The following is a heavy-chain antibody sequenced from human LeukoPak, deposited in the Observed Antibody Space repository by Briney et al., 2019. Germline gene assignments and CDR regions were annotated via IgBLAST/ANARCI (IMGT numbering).Heavy chain of an antibody. Sequence: GGSLRLSCAASGFTFSSYAMSWVRQAPGKGLEWVSAISGSGGSTYYADSVKGRFTISRDNSKNTPYLQMNSLRAEDTAVYYCAKVDYYDSSGSLVDYWGQGTLVTVSS. CDR3: AKVDYYDSSGSLVDY. CDR2: ISGSGGST. CDR1: GFTFSSYA. V-gene: IGHV3-23*01. J-gene: IGHJ4*02. D-gene: IGHD3-22*01.